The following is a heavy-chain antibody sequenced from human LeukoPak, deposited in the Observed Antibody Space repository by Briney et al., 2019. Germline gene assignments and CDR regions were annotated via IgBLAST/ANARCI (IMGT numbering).Heavy chain of an antibody. CDR2: INPTGGST. D-gene: IGHD3-9*01. Sequence: ASVKVSCKASGYTFTSYYMHWVRQAPGQGLEWMGLINPTGGSTGYAQKFQGRVTMTRDMSTSTDYMELSSLRSEDTAIYYCARAGYYDILTGYLVEGDFDYWGQGTLVTVSS. CDR3: ARAGYYDILTGYLVEGDFDY. CDR1: GYTFTSYY. V-gene: IGHV1-46*01. J-gene: IGHJ4*02.